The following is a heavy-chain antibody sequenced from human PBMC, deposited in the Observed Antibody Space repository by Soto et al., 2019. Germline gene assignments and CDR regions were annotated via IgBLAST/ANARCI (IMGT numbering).Heavy chain of an antibody. CDR3: AKDSSWGLY. J-gene: IGHJ4*02. Sequence: QVQLVESGGGVVQPGRSLRLSCAASGFTFSSYGMHWVRQAPGKGLEWVAVISYDGSNKYYADSVKGRFTISRDNSKNTLYLQMNSLRAEDTAVYYCAKDSSWGLYWGQGTLVTVSS. CDR1: GFTFSSYG. D-gene: IGHD6-13*01. CDR2: ISYDGSNK. V-gene: IGHV3-30*18.